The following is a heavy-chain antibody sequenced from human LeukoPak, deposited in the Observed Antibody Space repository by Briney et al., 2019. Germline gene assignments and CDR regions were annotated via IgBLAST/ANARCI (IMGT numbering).Heavy chain of an antibody. J-gene: IGHJ4*02. D-gene: IGHD4-23*01. CDR2: IIPIFGTA. V-gene: IGHV1-69*13. Sequence: ASVKVSCKASGGTFSSYAISWVRQAPGQGLEWMGGIIPIFGTANYAQKFQGRVTITADESTSTAYMELSSRRSEDTAVYYCARAKNYGGGGDYWGQGTLVTVSS. CDR3: ARAKNYGGGGDY. CDR1: GGTFSSYA.